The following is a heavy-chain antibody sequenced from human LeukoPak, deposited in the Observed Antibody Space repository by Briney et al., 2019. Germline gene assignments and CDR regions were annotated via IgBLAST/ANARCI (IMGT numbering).Heavy chain of an antibody. CDR2: IYYSGST. J-gene: IGHJ4*02. V-gene: IGHV4-59*04. Sequence: SETLSLTCTVSGGSISSYYWNWIRQPPGKGLEWIGNIYYSGSTYYNPSLKSRVTISVDTSKNQFSLKLSSVTAADTAVYYCGTLRFGDFVADDWGQGTLVTVSS. CDR3: GTLRFGDFVADD. CDR1: GGSISSYY. D-gene: IGHD3-10*01.